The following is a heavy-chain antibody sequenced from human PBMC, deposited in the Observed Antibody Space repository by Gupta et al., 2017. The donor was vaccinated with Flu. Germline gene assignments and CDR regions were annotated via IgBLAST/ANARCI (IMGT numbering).Heavy chain of an antibody. J-gene: IGHJ5*02. CDR3: AKALDWNYEYWFDP. CDR1: GFTFSRYP. CDR2: ISDNAIRDDGDNT. Sequence: EVQLLQSGGGLVQPGGSLRLSCAASGFTFSRYPMSWGRQAPGKGLEWVSTISDNAIRDDGDNTYYADSVKGRFTISRDNSKNTLYLQLNNVRTEDTAVYYCAKALDWNYEYWFDPWGQGTLVTVSS. V-gene: IGHV3-23*01. D-gene: IGHD1-7*01.